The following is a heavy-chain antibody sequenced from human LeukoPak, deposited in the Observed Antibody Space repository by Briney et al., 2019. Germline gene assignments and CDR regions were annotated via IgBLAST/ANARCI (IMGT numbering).Heavy chain of an antibody. V-gene: IGHV4-34*01. CDR2: INHSGST. J-gene: IGHJ4*02. CDR3: ARGNSYYYDSSGYPDY. Sequence: SETLSLTCAVYGGSFSGYYWSWIRQPPGKGLEWIGEINHSGSTNYNPSLKSRVTISVDTSKNQFSLKLSSVTAADTAVYYCARGNSYYYDSSGYPDYWGQGTPVTVSS. D-gene: IGHD3-22*01. CDR1: GGSFSGYY.